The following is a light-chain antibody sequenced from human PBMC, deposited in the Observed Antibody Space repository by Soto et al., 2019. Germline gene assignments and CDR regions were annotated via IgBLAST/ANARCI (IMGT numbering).Light chain of an antibody. CDR1: QSLGSY. V-gene: IGKV3-11*01. CDR3: QQRSNWPPT. CDR2: DAS. Sequence: EIVLTQSPATLSLSPGARATLSCRASQSLGSYLGWYQHKPGQAPRLLIYDASNRVTGIPARFSGSGSGTDFTLTISSLEPEDFAVYYCQQRSNWPPTFGQGTKVEI. J-gene: IGKJ1*01.